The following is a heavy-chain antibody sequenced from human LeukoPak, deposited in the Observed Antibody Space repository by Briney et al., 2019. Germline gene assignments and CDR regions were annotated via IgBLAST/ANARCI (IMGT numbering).Heavy chain of an antibody. CDR3: ALNYYDSSGSDY. CDR1: GGSISSYY. CDR2: IYYSGST. Sequence: SETLSLTCTVSGGSISSYYWSWIRQPPGKGPEGIGSIYYSGSTYYNPSFKSRVTISVDTSKNQFSLKLSSVTAADTAVYYCALNYYDSSGSDYWGQGTLVTVSS. J-gene: IGHJ4*02. V-gene: IGHV4-39*07. D-gene: IGHD3-22*01.